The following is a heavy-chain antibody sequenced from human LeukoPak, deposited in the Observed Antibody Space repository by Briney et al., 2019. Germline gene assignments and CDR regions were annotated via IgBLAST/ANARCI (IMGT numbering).Heavy chain of an antibody. CDR1: GFTFSSYG. V-gene: IGHV3-30*18. J-gene: IGHJ6*04. D-gene: IGHD2-2*01. Sequence: GGSLRLSCAASGFTFSSYGMHWVRQAPGKGLEWVAVISYDGSNKYYADSVKGRFTISRDNSKNTLYLQMNSLRAEDTAVYYCAKDGEDIVVVPAAKGDYYYGMDAWGKGTTVTVSS. CDR2: ISYDGSNK. CDR3: AKDGEDIVVVPAAKGDYYYGMDA.